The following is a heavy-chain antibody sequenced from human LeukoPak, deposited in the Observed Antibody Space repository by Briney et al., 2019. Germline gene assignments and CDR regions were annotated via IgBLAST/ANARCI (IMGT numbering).Heavy chain of an antibody. J-gene: IGHJ4*02. CDR1: GGTFSSYA. D-gene: IGHD1-26*01. Sequence: GASVKVSCKASGGTFSSYAISWVRQAPGQGLEWMGGIIPIFGTANYAQKFQGRVTITADKSTSTAYMELSSLRSGDTAVYYCARGLRSGYFDYWGQGTLVTVSS. V-gene: IGHV1-69*06. CDR3: ARGLRSGYFDY. CDR2: IIPIFGTA.